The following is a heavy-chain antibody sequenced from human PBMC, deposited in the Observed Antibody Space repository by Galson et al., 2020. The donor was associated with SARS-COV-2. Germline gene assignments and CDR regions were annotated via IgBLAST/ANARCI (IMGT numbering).Heavy chain of an antibody. CDR1: RFTFSNYA. Sequence: GGSLRLSCAASRFTFSNYAMSWVRQAPGKGLEWVSVIGGVGGDTDYADSVKGRFSISRDNSKNTLYLQMNNLRAEDTAVYYCAKDYFDNNGVYDAFDIGGQGTMVTVSA. V-gene: IGHV3-23*01. CDR2: IGGVGGDT. J-gene: IGHJ3*02. CDR3: AKDYFDNNGVYDAFDI. D-gene: IGHD6-6*01.